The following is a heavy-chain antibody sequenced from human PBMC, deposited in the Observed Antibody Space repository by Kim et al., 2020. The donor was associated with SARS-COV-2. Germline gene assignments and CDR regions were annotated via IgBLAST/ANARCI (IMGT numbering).Heavy chain of an antibody. J-gene: IGHJ4*02. CDR1: GFTVSSNY. Sequence: GGSLRLSCAASGFTVSSNYMSWVRQAPGKGLEWVSVIYSGGSTYYADSVKGRFTISRDNSKNTLYLQMNSLRAEDTAVYYCASSGVNRYYFDYWGQGTLVTVSS. CDR3: ASSGVNRYYFDY. V-gene: IGHV3-53*01. CDR2: IYSGGST. D-gene: IGHD3-10*01.